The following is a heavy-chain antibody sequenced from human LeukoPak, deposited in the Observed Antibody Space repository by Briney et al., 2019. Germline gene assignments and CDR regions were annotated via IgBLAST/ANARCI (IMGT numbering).Heavy chain of an antibody. V-gene: IGHV1-2*02. CDR2: INPNSGGT. J-gene: IGHJ5*02. Sequence: ASVKVSCKASGYTFTGYYMHWVRQAPGQGLEWMGWINPNSGGTNYAQKFQGRVTMTRDTSISTAYMELSRLRFDDTAVYYCARDLYYGSGSSAWGQGTLVTVSS. D-gene: IGHD3-10*01. CDR1: GYTFTGYY. CDR3: ARDLYYGSGSSA.